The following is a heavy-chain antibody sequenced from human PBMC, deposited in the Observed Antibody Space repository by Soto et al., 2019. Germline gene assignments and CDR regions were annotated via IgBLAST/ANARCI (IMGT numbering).Heavy chain of an antibody. CDR3: VRDLLGSGGHFDH. D-gene: IGHD7-27*01. CDR2: IWYDGSNT. Sequence: QVQLVESGGGVVQPARSLRLSCAASGFIFSSFGMHWVRQAPGKGLEWVAHIWYDGSNTYYADSVKGRFTISRDNSRNTLYLQMNSLRAEDTAVYHCVRDLLGSGGHFDHRGQGTLVTVSS. V-gene: IGHV3-33*01. J-gene: IGHJ4*02. CDR1: GFIFSSFG.